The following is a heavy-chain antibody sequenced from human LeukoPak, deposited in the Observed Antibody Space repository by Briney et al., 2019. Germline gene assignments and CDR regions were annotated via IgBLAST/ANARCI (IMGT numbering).Heavy chain of an antibody. V-gene: IGHV5-51*01. Sequence: GESLKISCKDSGSNFVDYWIGWVRQVPGRGLEWMAVIFPGDSETTYNPSFQGQVTISVDTSTNTAYLEWSSLKASDTAIYYCARQDLGGYGRNYFQSWGQGTLVIVSS. CDR1: GSNFVDYW. D-gene: IGHD5-12*01. CDR2: IFPGDSET. CDR3: ARQDLGGYGRNYFQS. J-gene: IGHJ4*02.